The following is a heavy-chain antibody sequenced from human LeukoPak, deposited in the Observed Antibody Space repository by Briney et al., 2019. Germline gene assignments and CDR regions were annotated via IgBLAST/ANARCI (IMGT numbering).Heavy chain of an antibody. CDR1: GFTFSDYY. V-gene: IGHV3-11*05. Sequence: KPGGSLRLSCAASGFTFSDYYMSWIRQAPGKGLEWVSYISSSSSYTNYADSVKGRFTISRDNSKNTLYLQMNSLRAEDTAVYYCAKAAAGGLPDWGYFDYWGQGTLVTVSS. CDR2: ISSSSSYT. J-gene: IGHJ4*02. D-gene: IGHD2-2*01. CDR3: AKAAAGGLPDWGYFDY.